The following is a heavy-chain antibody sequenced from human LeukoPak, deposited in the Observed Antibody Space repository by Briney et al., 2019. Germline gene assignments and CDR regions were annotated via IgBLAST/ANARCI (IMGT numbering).Heavy chain of an antibody. CDR3: ARDYPYGSGSYYLDP. CDR1: GYTFTGYY. Sequence: ASVKVSCKASGYTFTGYYMHWVRQAPGQGLEWMGWINPNSGGTNYAQKFQGRVTMTRDTSISTAYMELSRLRSDDTAVYYCARDYPYGSGSYYLDPWGQGTLVTVSS. V-gene: IGHV1-2*02. D-gene: IGHD3-10*01. J-gene: IGHJ5*02. CDR2: INPNSGGT.